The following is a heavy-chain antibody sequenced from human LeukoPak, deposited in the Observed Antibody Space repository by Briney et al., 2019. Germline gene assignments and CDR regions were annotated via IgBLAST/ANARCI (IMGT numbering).Heavy chain of an antibody. D-gene: IGHD6-19*01. Sequence: SETLSLTCTVSGGSISSYYWSWIRQPAGKGLEWIGRIYTSGSTNYNPSLKSRVTMSVDTSKSQFSLKLSSVTAADTAVYYCARAVLSAGSGWPDYFDYWGQGTLVTVSS. CDR3: ARAVLSAGSGWPDYFDY. CDR2: IYTSGST. V-gene: IGHV4-4*07. J-gene: IGHJ4*02. CDR1: GGSISSYY.